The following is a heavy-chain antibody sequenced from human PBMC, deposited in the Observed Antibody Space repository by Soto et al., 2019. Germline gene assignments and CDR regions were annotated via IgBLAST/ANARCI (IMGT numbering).Heavy chain of an antibody. CDR1: GYTFSNYD. V-gene: IGHV1-8*01. CDR3: AKVSRKGSAIDFDY. D-gene: IGHD3-10*01. CDR2: VNPNNGDT. J-gene: IGHJ4*02. Sequence: QVQLVQSGAELKKPGASVKVSCKASGYTFSNYDMNWVRQATGQGPEWIGWVNPNNGDTGYAQKFQGRVTLTTDISTTTAYMELTSLRSEDTAIYYCAKVSRKGSAIDFDYWGQGTLINVSP.